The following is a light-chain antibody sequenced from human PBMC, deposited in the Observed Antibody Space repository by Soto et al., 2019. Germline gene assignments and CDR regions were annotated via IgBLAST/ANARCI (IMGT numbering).Light chain of an antibody. V-gene: IGLV7-46*01. Sequence: QAVVTQEPSLTVSPGGTVTLTCGSSTGPVTSGHYPYWFQQKLGQAPRTLIYDTSNKHSWTPARFSGSLLGGKAALTLSGAQLGEEVRFTCSLPSRGARVLGGGTNLTVL. CDR2: DTS. CDR1: TGPVTSGHY. J-gene: IGLJ3*02. CDR3: SLPSRGARV.